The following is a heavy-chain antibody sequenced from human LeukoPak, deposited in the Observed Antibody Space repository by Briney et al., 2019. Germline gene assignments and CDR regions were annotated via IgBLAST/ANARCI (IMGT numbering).Heavy chain of an antibody. D-gene: IGHD6-13*01. J-gene: IGHJ4*02. V-gene: IGHV3-23*01. Sequence: GGSLRLSCAASGFTFSTYAVSWVRQAPGKGLEWVSAISGSGGSTFYADSVKGRFTISRDNAKNSLYLQMNSLRAEDTAVYYCARDPSSSWYVDYWGQGTLVTVSS. CDR3: ARDPSSSWYVDY. CDR2: ISGSGGST. CDR1: GFTFSTYA.